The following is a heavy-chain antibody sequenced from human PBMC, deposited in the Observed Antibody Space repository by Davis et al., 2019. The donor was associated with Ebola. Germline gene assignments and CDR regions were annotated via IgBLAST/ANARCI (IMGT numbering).Heavy chain of an antibody. D-gene: IGHD3-10*01. Sequence: ASVKVSCKASGYTFTSYAMHWVRQAPGQRLEWMGWINAGNGNTKYSQKFQGRVTITRDTSASTAYMELSSLRSEDTAVYYCARDKSWDGSGSQGWFDPWGQGTLVTVSS. CDR3: ARDKSWDGSGSQGWFDP. J-gene: IGHJ5*02. CDR2: INAGNGNT. V-gene: IGHV1-3*01. CDR1: GYTFTSYA.